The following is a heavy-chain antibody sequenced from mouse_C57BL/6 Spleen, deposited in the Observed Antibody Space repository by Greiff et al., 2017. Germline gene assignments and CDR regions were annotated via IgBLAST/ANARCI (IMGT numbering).Heavy chain of an antibody. CDR2: IDPETGGT. D-gene: IGHD2-12*01. Sequence: VQLQQSGAELVRPGASVTLSCKASGYTFTDYEMHWVKQTPVHGLDWIGAIDPETGGTAYNQKFKGKAILTADKSSSTAYMELRSLTSEDSAVYYCTRSLYDERAMDYWGQGTSVTVSS. CDR3: TRSLYDERAMDY. V-gene: IGHV1-15*01. CDR1: GYTFTDYE. J-gene: IGHJ4*01.